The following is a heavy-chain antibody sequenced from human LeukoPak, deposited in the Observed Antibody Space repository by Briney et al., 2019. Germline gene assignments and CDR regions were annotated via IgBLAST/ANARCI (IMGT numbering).Heavy chain of an antibody. CDR1: GYTFTSYG. CDR3: ARWRIISYYGSGSYGDYFDY. CDR2: ISAYNGNT. V-gene: IGHV1-18*01. J-gene: IGHJ4*02. D-gene: IGHD3-10*01. Sequence: EASVKVSCKASGYTFTSYGISWVRQAPGQGLEWMGWISAYNGNTNYAQKLQGRVTMTTDTSTSTAYMELRSLRSDDTAVYYCARWRIISYYGSGSYGDYFDYWGQGTLVTVSS.